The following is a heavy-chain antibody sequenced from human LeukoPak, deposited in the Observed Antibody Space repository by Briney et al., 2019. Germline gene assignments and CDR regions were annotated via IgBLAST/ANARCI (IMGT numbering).Heavy chain of an antibody. J-gene: IGHJ4*02. CDR3: ATLTVRGVINI. CDR1: GFTFSNTW. Sequence: GGSLRLSCAASGFTFSNTWMNWVRQAPGKGLEWVGRIQSKTDGGTTEYAAPVKGRFTISRDDSKTTLYLQMNSLKTEDTAVYYCATLTVRGVINIWGQGTLVTVSP. CDR2: IQSKTDGGTT. V-gene: IGHV3-15*01. D-gene: IGHD3-10*01.